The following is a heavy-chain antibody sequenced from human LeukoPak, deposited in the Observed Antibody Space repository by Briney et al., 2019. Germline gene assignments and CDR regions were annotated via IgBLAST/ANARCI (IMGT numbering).Heavy chain of an antibody. D-gene: IGHD3-3*01. Sequence: PGGSLRLSCAASGFTFSSYAMSWVRQAPGKGLEWVSTISGSGGSTYYADSVKGRFTISRDNAKNSLYLQMNSLRAEDTAVYYCASDYDFWSGLAFDIWGQGTMVTVSS. V-gene: IGHV3-23*01. CDR2: ISGSGGST. J-gene: IGHJ3*02. CDR1: GFTFSSYA. CDR3: ASDYDFWSGLAFDI.